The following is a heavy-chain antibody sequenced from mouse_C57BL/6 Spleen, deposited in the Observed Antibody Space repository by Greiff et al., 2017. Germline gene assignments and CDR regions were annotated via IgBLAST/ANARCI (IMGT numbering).Heavy chain of an antibody. J-gene: IGHJ1*03. Sequence: EVQLQQSGAELVKPGASVKLSCTASGFNINDYYMHWVKQRTEQGLEWIGRIDPEDGETKYAPPFQGKATITADTSSNTAYLQLSSLTSEDTAVYYCCRRGTTGVYWYFDVWGTGTTVTVSS. D-gene: IGHD1-1*01. CDR3: CRRGTTGVYWYFDV. CDR1: GFNINDYY. CDR2: IDPEDGET. V-gene: IGHV14-2*01.